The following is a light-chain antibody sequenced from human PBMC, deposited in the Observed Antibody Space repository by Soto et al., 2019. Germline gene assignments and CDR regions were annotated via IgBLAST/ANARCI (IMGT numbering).Light chain of an antibody. Sequence: SVVTQARSLCEGPGHGGSVACTGSSPSSGAGYDVHWDHQLPGTAPKLLICGNSNRPSGVPDRFSGSKSATSASPALTGLQAEDQADYYCQSYDTSLTGYPFGAGTTLPVL. CDR2: GNS. CDR3: QSYDTSLTGYP. J-gene: IGLJ1*01. V-gene: IGLV1-40*01. CDR1: SPSSGAGYD.